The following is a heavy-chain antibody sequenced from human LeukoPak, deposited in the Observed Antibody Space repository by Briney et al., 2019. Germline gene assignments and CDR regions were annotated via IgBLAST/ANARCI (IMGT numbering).Heavy chain of an antibody. CDR1: GGSISSYY. CDR2: IYYSGST. V-gene: IGHV4-59*08. J-gene: IGHJ4*02. CDR3: ASFPLSSGSYYFDY. Sequence: SETLSLTCTVSGGSISSYYWSWIRQPPGKGLEWIGYIYYSGSTNYNPSLKSRVTISVDKSKNQFSLKLSSVTAADTAVYYCASFPLSSGSYYFDYWGQGTLVTVSS. D-gene: IGHD3-10*01.